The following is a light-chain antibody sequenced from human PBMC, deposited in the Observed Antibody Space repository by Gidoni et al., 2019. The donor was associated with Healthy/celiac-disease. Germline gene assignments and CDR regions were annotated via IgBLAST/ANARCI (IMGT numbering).Light chain of an antibody. Sequence: GEITTLCRRGNQSGSSKIACYQQKPGQAHRLLIYGASTRATGIPTRFSGSGSRKEFTITSSSLQAEDSAVYYCQQYNNWPITFGQGTRLEIK. CDR3: QQYNNWPIT. CDR2: GAS. J-gene: IGKJ5*01. CDR1: QSGSSK. V-gene: IGKV3-15*01.